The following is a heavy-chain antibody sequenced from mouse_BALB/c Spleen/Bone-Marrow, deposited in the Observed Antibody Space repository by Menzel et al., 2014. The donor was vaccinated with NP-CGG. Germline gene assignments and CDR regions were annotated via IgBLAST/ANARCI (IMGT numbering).Heavy chain of an antibody. CDR2: INPSNGGT. CDR1: GYTFTSYY. Sequence: VQLQQSWAELVKPGASVKLSCKASGYTFTSYYMYWVKQRPGQGLEWIGEINPSNGGTNFNEKFKSKATLTVDKSSSTAYMQLSSLTSEDSAVYYCTRSRYDYDNAMDCWGQGTSVTVSS. V-gene: IGHV1S81*02. D-gene: IGHD2-4*01. J-gene: IGHJ4*01. CDR3: TRSRYDYDNAMDC.